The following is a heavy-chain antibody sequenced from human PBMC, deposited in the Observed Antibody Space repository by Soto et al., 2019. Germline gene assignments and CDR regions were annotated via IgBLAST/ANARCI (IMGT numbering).Heavy chain of an antibody. J-gene: IGHJ6*04. CDR3: ARWEV. Sequence: EVQLVESGGGLVQPGGSLRLSCTASGFTFSRFWISWVRQAPGKGLEWVANINQDGSEKYYVDSVRGRFTISRDNAKNSLYLQMNILRAEDKAVYYCARWEVWGRGTTVTVSS. CDR1: GFTFSRFW. V-gene: IGHV3-7*01. CDR2: INQDGSEK.